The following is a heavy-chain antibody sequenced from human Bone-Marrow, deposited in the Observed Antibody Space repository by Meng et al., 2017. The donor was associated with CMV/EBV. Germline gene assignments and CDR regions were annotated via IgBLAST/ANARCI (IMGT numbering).Heavy chain of an antibody. V-gene: IGHV1-46*01. Sequence: GESLKISCKASGYTFTSYYMHWVRQAPGQGLEWMGIINPSGGSTSYAQKFQGRVTMTRDTSTSTVYMELSSLRSEDTAVYYCARDSGYPWGFDYWGQGTLVTVSS. CDR2: INPSGGST. CDR3: ARDSGYPWGFDY. CDR1: GYTFTSYY. D-gene: IGHD3-22*01. J-gene: IGHJ4*02.